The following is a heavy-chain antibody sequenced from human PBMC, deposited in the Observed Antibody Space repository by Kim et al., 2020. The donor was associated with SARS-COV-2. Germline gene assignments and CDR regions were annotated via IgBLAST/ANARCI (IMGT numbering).Heavy chain of an antibody. Sequence: GGSLRLSCAASGFTFSNAWMRWVRQAPGKGLEWVGRIKSKTDGGTRDYAAPVKGRFTISRDDSKKTLYLQMDSLKAEDTAVYYCSTDADILTGYSGYFYYGLYVWGQWTTVTVS. CDR3: STDADILTGYSGYFYYGLYV. J-gene: IGHJ6*02. V-gene: IGHV3-15*01. D-gene: IGHD3-9*01. CDR2: IKSKTDGGTR. CDR1: GFTFSNAW.